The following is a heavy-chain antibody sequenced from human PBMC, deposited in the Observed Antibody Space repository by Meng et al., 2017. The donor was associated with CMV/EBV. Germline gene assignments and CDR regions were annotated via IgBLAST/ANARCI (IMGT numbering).Heavy chain of an antibody. J-gene: IGHJ3*02. CDR1: GGSISSYY. V-gene: IGHV4-4*07. Sequence: VQLQESGPGLVKPSEPLSLTGTVSGGSISSYYWSWIRQPGGKGLDWIGRIYTSGSTNYNPSLKSRVTMSVDTSKNQFSLKLSSVTAADTAVYYCARAPPFSYGYDAFDIWGQGTMVTVSS. CDR2: IYTSGST. D-gene: IGHD4-17*01. CDR3: ARAPPFSYGYDAFDI.